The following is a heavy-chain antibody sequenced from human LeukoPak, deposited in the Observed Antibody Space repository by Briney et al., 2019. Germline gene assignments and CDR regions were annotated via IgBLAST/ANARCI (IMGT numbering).Heavy chain of an antibody. V-gene: IGHV1-46*01. D-gene: IGHD5-24*01. CDR1: GYTFTGYY. CDR3: ARDGSYERDGYNHFDY. CDR2: INPSGGST. Sequence: ASVKVSCTASGYTFTGYYMHWVRQAPGQGLEWMGIINPSGGSTSYAQKFQGRVTMTRDTSTSTVYMELSSLRSEDTAVYYCARDGSYERDGYNHFDYWGQGTLVTVSS. J-gene: IGHJ4*02.